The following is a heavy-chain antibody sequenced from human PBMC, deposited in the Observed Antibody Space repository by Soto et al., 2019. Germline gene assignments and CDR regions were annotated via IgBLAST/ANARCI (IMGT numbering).Heavy chain of an antibody. Sequence: QVQLQESGPGLVKPSQTLSLTCTVSGGSISSGGYYWSWIRQHPGKGLEWIGYSYYSGSTYYNPSLKSRVTISVDTSKNQFSLKLSSVTAADTAVYYCARDRPRGYSGYDRGAFDIWGQGTMVTVSS. D-gene: IGHD5-12*01. V-gene: IGHV4-31*03. J-gene: IGHJ3*02. CDR2: SYYSGST. CDR1: GGSISSGGYY. CDR3: ARDRPRGYSGYDRGAFDI.